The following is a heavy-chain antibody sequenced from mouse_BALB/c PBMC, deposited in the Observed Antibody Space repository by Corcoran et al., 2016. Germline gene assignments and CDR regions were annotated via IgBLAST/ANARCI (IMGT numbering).Heavy chain of an antibody. D-gene: IGHD1-1*01. CDR2: INTYTGEP. CDR3: ARYGSSYGYAMDY. Sequence: QIQLVQSGPELKKPGETVKISCKASGYTFTNYGMNWVKQAPGKGLKWMGWINTYTGEPTYADDFKGRFAFSLETSASTAYLQINNLKNEDTATYFCARYGSSYGYAMDYWGQGTSVTVSS. J-gene: IGHJ4*01. CDR1: GYTFTNYG. V-gene: IGHV9-3-1*01.